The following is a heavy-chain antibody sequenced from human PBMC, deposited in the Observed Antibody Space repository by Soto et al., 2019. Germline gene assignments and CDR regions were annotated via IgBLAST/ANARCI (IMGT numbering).Heavy chain of an antibody. J-gene: IGHJ6*03. CDR3: ALRYCSRTTCPPLNSYFYMDV. CDR2: ISGSGGTT. D-gene: IGHD2-2*01. Sequence: HPGGSLRLSCAASGLSFSNYAMTWVRQAPGKGLEWVSGISGSGGTTFYAGSVKGRFAISRDNSKNTLYLQMNSLRDEDTALYYCALRYCSRTTCPPLNSYFYMDVWGKGTTVTVSS. CDR1: GLSFSNYA. V-gene: IGHV3-23*01.